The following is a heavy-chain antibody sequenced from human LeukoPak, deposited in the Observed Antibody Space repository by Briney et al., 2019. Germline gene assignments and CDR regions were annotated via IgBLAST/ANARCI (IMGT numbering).Heavy chain of an antibody. CDR3: ARAQEGCSRASCYLEP. Sequence: SETLSLTCAISGATISSTNWWIWVRQPPGKGLEWIGEMHHSGRTNYNPSLKSRITISVDKSKNQVFLRLNSVAAADTALYYCARAQEGCSRASCYLEPWGQGTLVTVSS. CDR1: GATISSTNW. V-gene: IGHV4-4*02. J-gene: IGHJ5*02. CDR2: MHHSGRT. D-gene: IGHD2-2*01.